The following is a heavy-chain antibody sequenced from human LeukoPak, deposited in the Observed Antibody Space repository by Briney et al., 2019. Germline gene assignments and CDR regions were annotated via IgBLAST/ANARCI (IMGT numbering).Heavy chain of an antibody. CDR1: GYTFTSYY. CDR3: ARDITYYYGSGSYGY. V-gene: IGHV1-46*01. J-gene: IGHJ4*02. Sequence: GASVKVSCKASGYTFTSYYMHWVRQAPGQGLEWMGIINPSGGSTSYAQKFQGRVTMTRDMSTSTVYMELSSLRSEDTAVYYCARDITYYYGSGSYGYWGQGTLVTVSS. CDR2: INPSGGST. D-gene: IGHD3-10*01.